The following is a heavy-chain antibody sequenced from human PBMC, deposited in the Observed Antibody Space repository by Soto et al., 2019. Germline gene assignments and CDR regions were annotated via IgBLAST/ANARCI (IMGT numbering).Heavy chain of an antibody. V-gene: IGHV3-7*03. CDR2: IKKDGSKI. D-gene: IGHD6-13*01. Sequence: EVQLVESGGDLVQPGGPRSLSFAPSGFSFGSSGLPWVRRAPGKGLEWVANIKKDGSKINYLDSVRGRFTVSRDNAKNSLYLEMNSLRAEDTALYYCARDVSPGSSSLYLDAFDIWGQGTMVTVSS. CDR1: GFSFGSSG. CDR3: ARDVSPGSSSLYLDAFDI. J-gene: IGHJ3*02.